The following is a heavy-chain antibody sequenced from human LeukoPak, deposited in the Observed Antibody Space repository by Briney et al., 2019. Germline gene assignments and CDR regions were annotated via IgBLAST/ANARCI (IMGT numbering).Heavy chain of an antibody. CDR1: GYTFTGYY. V-gene: IGHV1-2*04. CDR2: INPNSGGT. J-gene: IGHJ3*02. Sequence: ASVKVSCKASGYTFTGYYMHWVRQAPGQGLEWMGWINPNSGGTNYAQKFQGWVTMTRDTSISTAYMELSRLRSDDTAVYYCARESAPYYDILTGYSPWAFDIWGQGTMVTVSS. CDR3: ARESAPYYDILTGYSPWAFDI. D-gene: IGHD3-9*01.